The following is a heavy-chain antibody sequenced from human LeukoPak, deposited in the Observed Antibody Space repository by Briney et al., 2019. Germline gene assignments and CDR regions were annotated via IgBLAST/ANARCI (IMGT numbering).Heavy chain of an antibody. D-gene: IGHD5-12*01. CDR3: ARFPVGMVAI. J-gene: IGHJ4*02. V-gene: IGHV3-30*03. CDR2: ISYDGSNK. Sequence: GGSLRLSCAASGFTFSSYGMHWVRQAPGKGLEWVAVISYDGSNKYYADSVKGRFTISRDNAKNTLYLQMNSLRAEDTAVYYCARFPVGMVAIWGQGTLVTVSS. CDR1: GFTFSSYG.